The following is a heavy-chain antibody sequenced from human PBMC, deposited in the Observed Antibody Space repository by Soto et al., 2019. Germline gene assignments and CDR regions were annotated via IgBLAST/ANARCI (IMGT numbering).Heavy chain of an antibody. V-gene: IGHV1-18*04. CDR3: ARWISGGYSDWFDP. CDR2: INVDNGET. Sequence: QVQLVQSGAEVKKPGASVKVSCKASGYNFMRYGFTWVRQAPGQGLEWMGWINVDNGETKYPQKIQGRVTMTTDTATSTVYMELRSLTSADTAVYYCARWISGGYSDWFDPWGHGTLVTVSS. J-gene: IGHJ5*02. D-gene: IGHD1-26*01. CDR1: GYNFMRYG.